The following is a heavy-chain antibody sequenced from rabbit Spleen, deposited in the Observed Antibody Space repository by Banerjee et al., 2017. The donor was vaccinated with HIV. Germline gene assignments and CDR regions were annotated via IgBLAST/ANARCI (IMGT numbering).Heavy chain of an antibody. Sequence: QEPLEESGGGLFQPGGSLALTCTASGFSFSSSYIMCWVRQAPGKGLEWIGFIYTGKGKNYYASWAKGRFTISKSSSTTVTLQLTSLTAADTATYFCARDLTDAIGWNFNLWGPGTLVTVS. V-gene: IGHV1S45*01. CDR1: GFSFSSSYI. D-gene: IGHD1-1*01. J-gene: IGHJ4*01. CDR3: ARDLTDAIGWNFNL. CDR2: IYTGKGKN.